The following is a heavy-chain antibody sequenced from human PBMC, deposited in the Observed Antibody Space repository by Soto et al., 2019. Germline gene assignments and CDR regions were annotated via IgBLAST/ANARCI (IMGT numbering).Heavy chain of an antibody. CDR3: ARVWGSGSYWFLDY. V-gene: IGHV4-34*01. Sequence: QVQLQQWGAGLLKPSETLSLTCAVYGGSLSGYYWSWIREPPGKGLESIGEINPSGSTNYNPSLKSRVTIPGEPSKNQCSLKLSSVTAADTAVYYCARVWGSGSYWFLDYWGQGTLVTVSS. CDR1: GGSLSGYY. J-gene: IGHJ4*02. D-gene: IGHD3-10*01. CDR2: INPSGST.